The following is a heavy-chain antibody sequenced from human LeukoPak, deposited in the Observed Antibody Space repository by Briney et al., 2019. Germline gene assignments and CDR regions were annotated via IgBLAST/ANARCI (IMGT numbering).Heavy chain of an antibody. Sequence: GRTLRLSCAASGFTFSTYGMSWVRQAPGKGLEWVSAISGSGDSTYYADSVKGRFTISRDNSKNTLYLQMNSLRADDTAVYYCAKGGHFSFFDVWGRGTLVTVSS. CDR2: ISGSGDST. V-gene: IGHV3-23*01. CDR1: GFTFSTYG. J-gene: IGHJ2*01. CDR3: AKGGHFSFFDV.